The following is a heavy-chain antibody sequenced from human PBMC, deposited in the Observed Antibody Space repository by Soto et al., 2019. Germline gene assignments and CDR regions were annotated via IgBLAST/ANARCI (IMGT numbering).Heavy chain of an antibody. D-gene: IGHD3-22*01. Sequence: ASVKVSCKASGYTFTSYYMHWVRQAPGQGLEWMGIINPSGGSTSYAQKFQGRVTMTRDTSTSTVYMELSSLRSEDTAVYYCAREGDSSGYPYGRYFDYWGQGTLVTVSS. CDR1: GYTFTSYY. J-gene: IGHJ4*02. V-gene: IGHV1-46*01. CDR2: INPSGGST. CDR3: AREGDSSGYPYGRYFDY.